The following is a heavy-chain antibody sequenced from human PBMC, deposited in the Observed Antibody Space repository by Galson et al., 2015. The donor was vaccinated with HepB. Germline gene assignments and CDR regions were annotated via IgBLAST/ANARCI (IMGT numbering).Heavy chain of an antibody. J-gene: IGHJ5*02. Sequence: SLRLSCAASGFTFSSYAMHWVRQAPGKGPEYVSGISSNGGSTYYADSVKGRFTISRDNSKNTLYLQMSSLRAEDTAVYYCVKGSGRVVYNWFDPWGQGTLVTVSS. CDR3: VKGSGRVVYNWFDP. CDR2: ISSNGGST. CDR1: GFTFSSYA. D-gene: IGHD1-26*01. V-gene: IGHV3-64D*06.